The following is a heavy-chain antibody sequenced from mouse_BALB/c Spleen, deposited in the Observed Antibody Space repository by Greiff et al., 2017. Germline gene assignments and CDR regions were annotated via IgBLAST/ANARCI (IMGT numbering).Heavy chain of an antibody. CDR3: ARCPYYYGSSSYFDY. V-gene: IGHV1-4*02. CDR2: INPSSGYT. Sequence: VQLQQSAAELARPGASVKMSCKASGYTFTSYTMHWVKQRPGQGLEWIGYINPSSGYTEYNQKFKDKTTLTADKSSSTAYMQLSSLTSEDSAVYYCARCPYYYGSSSYFDYWGQGTTLTVSS. J-gene: IGHJ2*01. CDR1: GYTFTSYT. D-gene: IGHD1-1*01.